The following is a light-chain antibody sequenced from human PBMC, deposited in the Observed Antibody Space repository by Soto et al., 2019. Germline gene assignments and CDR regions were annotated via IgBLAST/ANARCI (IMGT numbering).Light chain of an antibody. J-gene: IGKJ4*01. CDR3: QQSNNWPPLT. Sequence: DTVLTQSPAPLSVSPGERATLSFRASQNIKTNLAWYQHKPGQAPRLLIYGAFTRATGVPARFSGSGSETDFSLTISSLQIGDFALYYCQQSNNWPPLTFGGGTKVDIK. CDR2: GAF. CDR1: QNIKTN. V-gene: IGKV3-15*01.